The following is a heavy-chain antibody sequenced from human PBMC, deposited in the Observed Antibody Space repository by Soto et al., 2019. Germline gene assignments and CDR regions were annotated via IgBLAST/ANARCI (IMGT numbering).Heavy chain of an antibody. V-gene: IGHV1-46*01. J-gene: IGHJ6*02. CDR2: INPSGGST. Sequence: ASVKVSCKASGYTFTSSYMHLVRQAPGQGLEWMGIINPSGGSTSYAQKFQGRVTMTRDTSTSTVYMELRSLRAEDTAVYYCARVGLDYGGNRYYYYYYGMDVWGQGTTVTVSS. CDR1: GYTFTSSY. CDR3: ARVGLDYGGNRYYYYYYGMDV. D-gene: IGHD4-17*01.